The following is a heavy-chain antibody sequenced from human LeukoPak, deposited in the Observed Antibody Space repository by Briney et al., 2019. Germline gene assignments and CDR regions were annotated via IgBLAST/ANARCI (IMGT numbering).Heavy chain of an antibody. CDR2: IYYSGST. V-gene: IGHV4-39*01. CDR3: ARGVWIYSY. J-gene: IGHJ4*02. Sequence: PSGTLSLTCTVSGDSISSSSYYWGWIRQPPGKGLEWMGSIYYSGSTYYNPSLKSPVTVSVDTSKNQFSLKVTSVTAADTAVYYCARGVWIYSYWGQGTLVTVS. CDR1: GDSISSSSYY. D-gene: IGHD5-12*01.